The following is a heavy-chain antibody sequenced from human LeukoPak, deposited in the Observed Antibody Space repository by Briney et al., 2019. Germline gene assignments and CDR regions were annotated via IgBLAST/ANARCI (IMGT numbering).Heavy chain of an antibody. CDR1: GFTFDDYA. D-gene: IGHD3-22*01. CDR3: AKDKKSSSGHHTLFDY. CDR2: ISWNSGSI. V-gene: IGHV3-9*01. Sequence: GGSLRLSCAASGFTFDDYAMHWVRQAPGKGLEWVSGISWNSGSIGYADSVKGRFTISRDNAKNSLYLQMNSLRAEDTALYYCAKDKKSSSGHHTLFDYWGQGTLVTVSS. J-gene: IGHJ4*02.